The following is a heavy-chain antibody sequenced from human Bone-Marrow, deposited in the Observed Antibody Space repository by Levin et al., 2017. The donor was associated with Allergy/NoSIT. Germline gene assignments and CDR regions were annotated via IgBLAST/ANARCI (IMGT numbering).Heavy chain of an antibody. D-gene: IGHD2-15*01. V-gene: IGHV4-34*01. Sequence: SQTLSLTCAVYGGSFSGYYWSWIRQPPGKGLEWIGEINHSGSTNYNPSLKSRVTISVDTSKNQFSLKLSSVTAADTAVYYCARGGGPRNCSGGSCYSRYYFDYWGQGTLVTVSS. CDR2: INHSGST. CDR1: GGSFSGYY. CDR3: ARGGGPRNCSGGSCYSRYYFDY. J-gene: IGHJ4*02.